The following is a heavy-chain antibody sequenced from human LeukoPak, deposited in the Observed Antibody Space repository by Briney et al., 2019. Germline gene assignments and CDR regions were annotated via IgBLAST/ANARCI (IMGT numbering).Heavy chain of an antibody. J-gene: IGHJ4*02. V-gene: IGHV1-18*01. CDR1: RYTFSNYD. CDR3: ARDFGPGMFRDFDY. D-gene: IGHD3-10*01. Sequence: ASVKVSCKASRYTFSNYDINWVRQATGQGLEWMGWISAYNGNTNYAQKLQGRVTMTTDTSTSTAYMELRSLRSDDTAVYYCARDFGPGMFRDFDYWGQGTLVTVSS. CDR2: ISAYNGNT.